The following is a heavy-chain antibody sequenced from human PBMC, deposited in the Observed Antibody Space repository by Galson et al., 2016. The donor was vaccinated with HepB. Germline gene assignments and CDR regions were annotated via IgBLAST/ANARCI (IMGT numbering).Heavy chain of an antibody. CDR1: EFIFSSYA. D-gene: IGHD4-17*01. J-gene: IGHJ4*02. CDR3: ATTESVTLDY. CDR2: ILYGGRQK. V-gene: IGHV3-30*04. Sequence: SLRLSCAASEFIFSSYAMHWVRQAPGKGLEWVAVILYGGRQKFYADSVRGRFTISRDNSKNTLYLQMNSLRGEDSAVYYCATTESVTLDYWGQGTLVTVSS.